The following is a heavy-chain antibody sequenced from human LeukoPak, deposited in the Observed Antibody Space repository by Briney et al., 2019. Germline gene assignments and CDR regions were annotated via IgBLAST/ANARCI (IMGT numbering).Heavy chain of an antibody. CDR2: INPSGGST. CDR1: GYTFTTYY. J-gene: IGHJ4*02. CDR3: ARDGRGYFDWLLPRPYYFDY. V-gene: IGHV1-46*01. Sequence: GASVKVSCKASGYTFTTYYMHWVRQAPGQGLEWMGIINPSGGSTSYAQKFQGRVTMTRDTSTSTVYMELSSLRSEDTAVYYCARDGRGYFDWLLPRPYYFDYWGQGTLVTVSS. D-gene: IGHD3-9*01.